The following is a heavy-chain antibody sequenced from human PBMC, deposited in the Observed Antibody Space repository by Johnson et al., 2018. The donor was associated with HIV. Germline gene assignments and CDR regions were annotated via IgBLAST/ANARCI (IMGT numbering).Heavy chain of an antibody. V-gene: IGHV3-33*03. CDR3: ARKQWLEIPSDALDV. Sequence: QVQLVESGGGVVQPGRSLRLSCEASGFTFRDYGMHWVRQAPGKGLEWVAVIWFDGSDTAYADSVKGRFTIPRDNAKKTLYLQMNSLRAEDTALYYCARKQWLEIPSDALDVWGQGTMVTVSS. CDR1: GFTFRDYG. D-gene: IGHD6-19*01. J-gene: IGHJ3*01. CDR2: IWFDGSDT.